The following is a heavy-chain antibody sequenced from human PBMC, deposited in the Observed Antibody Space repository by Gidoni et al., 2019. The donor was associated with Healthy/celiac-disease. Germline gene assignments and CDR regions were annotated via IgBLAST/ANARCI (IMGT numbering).Heavy chain of an antibody. CDR2: ISAYNGNT. V-gene: IGHV1-18*04. Sequence: QVQLVQSGAEVKKRGAEVKVSCKASGYTFTSYGISWVRQAPGQGLEWMGWISAYNGNTNYAQKLQGRVTMTTDTSTSTAYMELRSLRSDDTAVYYCARVPYDSSGYYYERGFDYWGQGTLVTVSS. D-gene: IGHD3-22*01. J-gene: IGHJ4*02. CDR1: GYTFTSYG. CDR3: ARVPYDSSGYYYERGFDY.